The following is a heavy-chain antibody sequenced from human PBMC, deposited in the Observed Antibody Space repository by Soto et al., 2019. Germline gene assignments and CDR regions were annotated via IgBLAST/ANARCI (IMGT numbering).Heavy chain of an antibody. J-gene: IGHJ4*02. CDR3: ARDEGVPINYRFDY. CDR2: IHENGHFK. V-gene: IGHV3-7*03. D-gene: IGHD4-4*01. CDR1: GFSFSSYS. Sequence: VGSLRLSCAASGFSFSSYSMSWIRQAPGKGLEWLAHIHENGHFKFYVDSVKGRFTTSRDDALNSLYLQMNSLRAEDTAMYYCARDEGVPINYRFDYWGQGTLVTVSS.